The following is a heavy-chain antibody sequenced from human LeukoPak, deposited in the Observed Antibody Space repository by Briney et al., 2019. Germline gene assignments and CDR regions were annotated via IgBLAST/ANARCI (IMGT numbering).Heavy chain of an antibody. Sequence: PGGSLRLSCAASGFTFSSNWMSWVRQAPGKGLEWVANIKQDGSEKYYVDSVKGRFTISRDNAKNSLYLQMNSLRAEDTAVYYCAKAFPRFGTGTYNWFDSWGQGTLVTVSS. CDR1: GFTFSSNW. CDR3: AKAFPRFGTGTYNWFDS. J-gene: IGHJ5*01. V-gene: IGHV3-7*01. D-gene: IGHD3-10*01. CDR2: IKQDGSEK.